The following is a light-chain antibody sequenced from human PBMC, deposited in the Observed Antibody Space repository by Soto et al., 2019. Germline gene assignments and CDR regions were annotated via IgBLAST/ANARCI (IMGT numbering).Light chain of an antibody. V-gene: IGLV1-40*01. CDR2: GNS. J-gene: IGLJ3*02. Sequence: QPVLTQPPSVSGAPGQRVTISCTGSSSNIGAGYNVHWYQQRPGTAPKLLIYGNSNRPSGVPDRFSGSKSGTSASLAITGLQAEDEADYYCQSHDSSLRGWVFGGGTKLTVL. CDR1: SSNIGAGYN. CDR3: QSHDSSLRGWV.